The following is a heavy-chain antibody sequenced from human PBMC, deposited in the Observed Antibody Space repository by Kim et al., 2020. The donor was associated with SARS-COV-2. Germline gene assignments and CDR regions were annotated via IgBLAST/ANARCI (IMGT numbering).Heavy chain of an antibody. D-gene: IGHD3-3*01. CDR1: GGTFSSYA. V-gene: IGHV1-69*13. J-gene: IGHJ6*02. Sequence: SVKVSCKASGGTFSSYAISWVRQAPGQGLEWMGGIIPIFGTANYAQKFQGRVTITADESTSTAYMELSSLRSEDTAVYYCARVNYDFWSGYYRDRNYYYGMDVWGQGTTVTVSS. CDR3: ARVNYDFWSGYYRDRNYYYGMDV. CDR2: IIPIFGTA.